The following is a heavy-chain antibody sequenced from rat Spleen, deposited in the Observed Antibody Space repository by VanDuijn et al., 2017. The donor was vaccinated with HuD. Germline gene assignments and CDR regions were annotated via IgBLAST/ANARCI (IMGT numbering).Heavy chain of an antibody. V-gene: IGHV5-31*01. CDR1: GFTFNNYW. CDR3: TRERSTPDY. CDR2: ISPSGGST. D-gene: IGHD1-4*01. Sequence: EVQLVESGGGLVQPGRSLKLSCVASGFTFNNYWMTWIRQAPGKGLEWVASISPSGGSTYYRDSVKGRFTISRDNAKSTLYLQMNSLRSEDTATYYCTRERSTPDYWGQGVMVTVSS. J-gene: IGHJ2*01.